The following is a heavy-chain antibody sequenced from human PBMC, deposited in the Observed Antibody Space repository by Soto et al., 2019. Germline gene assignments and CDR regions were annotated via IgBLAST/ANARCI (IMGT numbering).Heavy chain of an antibody. J-gene: IGHJ3*02. V-gene: IGHV3-23*01. CDR3: AANYYDKPRAFDI. CDR2: ISGSGGST. CDR1: GFTFSSYA. Sequence: PVGSLRLSCAASGFTFSSYAMSWVRQAPGKGLEWVSAISGSGGSTYYADSVKGRFTISRDNSKNTLYLQMNSLRAEDTAVYYCAANYYDKPRAFDIWGQGTMVTVSS. D-gene: IGHD3-22*01.